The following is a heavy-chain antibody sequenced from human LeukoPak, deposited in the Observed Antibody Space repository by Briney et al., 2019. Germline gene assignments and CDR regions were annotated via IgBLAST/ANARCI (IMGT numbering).Heavy chain of an antibody. V-gene: IGHV3-20*04. D-gene: IGHD6-19*01. CDR1: GSTFDDHG. J-gene: IGHJ4*02. Sequence: GGSLRLSCAASGSTFDDHGMSWVRHVPGKGLEWVAGINWSGGSTEYADSVRGRFTISRDNAKNSLFLQMNSLRAEDTALYYRAMGDSSGWYFDYWGQGTLVTVSS. CDR2: INWSGGST. CDR3: AMGDSSGWYFDY.